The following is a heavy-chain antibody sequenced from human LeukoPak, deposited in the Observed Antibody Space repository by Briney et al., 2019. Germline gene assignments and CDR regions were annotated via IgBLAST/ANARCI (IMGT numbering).Heavy chain of an antibody. CDR1: GYTFTSYG. D-gene: IGHD3-22*01. Sequence: SVKVSCKASGYTFTSYGISWVRQAPGQGLEWMGGIIPIFGTANYAQKFQGRVTITADESTSTAYMELSSLRSEDTAVYYCARAHYYDSSGYYYSWGQGTLVTVSS. J-gene: IGHJ4*02. CDR2: IIPIFGTA. CDR3: ARAHYYDSSGYYYS. V-gene: IGHV1-69*13.